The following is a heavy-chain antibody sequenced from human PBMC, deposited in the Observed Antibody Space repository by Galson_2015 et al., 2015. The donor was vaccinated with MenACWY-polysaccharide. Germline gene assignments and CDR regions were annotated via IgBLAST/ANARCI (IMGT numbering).Heavy chain of an antibody. Sequence: SLRLSCAASGFTFSNYAMTWVRQAPGKGLEWVSVISSNGDNTFYAGSVKGRFTISRDNSKNTLYLQMNGLRPEDTALYYCAKGNAGSCDSASDYWGQGTLVTVSS. CDR1: GFTFSNYA. D-gene: IGHD2-15*01. J-gene: IGHJ4*02. CDR2: ISSNGDNT. CDR3: AKGNAGSCDSASDY. V-gene: IGHV3-23*01.